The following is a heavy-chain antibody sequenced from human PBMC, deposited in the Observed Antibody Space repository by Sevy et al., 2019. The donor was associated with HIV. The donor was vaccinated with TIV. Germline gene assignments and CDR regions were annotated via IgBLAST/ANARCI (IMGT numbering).Heavy chain of an antibody. CDR1: GGSISSSSYY. CDR2: IYYSGNT. D-gene: IGHD2-15*01. J-gene: IGHJ1*01. CDR3: ATRLGYCSGSSCYPPEYFHH. Sequence: SETLSLTCIVSGGSISSSSYYWGWIRQPPGKGLEWIGSIYYSGNTYYNPSLKSRVTISVDTSKKQFSLKLSSVTAVDTAVYYCATRLGYCSGSSCYPPEYFHHWGQGTLVTVSS. V-gene: IGHV4-39*01.